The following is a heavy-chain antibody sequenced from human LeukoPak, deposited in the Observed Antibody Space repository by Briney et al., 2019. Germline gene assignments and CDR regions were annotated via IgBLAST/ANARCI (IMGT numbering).Heavy chain of an antibody. Sequence: QPGGSLRLSCAASGFPFSSYAMSWVRQAPGKGLEWVSSISGSGGSTYYADSGKGRFSISRDNSKNTLYLQVNSLRADDPAVYYCANSGLNRFEYWGQGALVTVSS. CDR3: ANSGLNRFEY. D-gene: IGHD2-15*01. V-gene: IGHV3-23*01. CDR1: GFPFSSYA. J-gene: IGHJ4*02. CDR2: ISGSGGST.